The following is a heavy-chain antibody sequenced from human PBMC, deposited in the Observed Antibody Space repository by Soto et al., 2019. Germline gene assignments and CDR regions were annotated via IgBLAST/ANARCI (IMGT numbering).Heavy chain of an antibody. D-gene: IGHD6-19*01. CDR2: IIPIFGTA. CDR3: ADAVADYYYGMDV. J-gene: IGHJ6*02. CDR1: GGTFSSYA. V-gene: IGHV1-69*13. Sequence: SVKVSCKASGGTFSSYAISWVRQAPGQGLEWMGGIIPIFGTANYAQKFQGRVTITADESTSTAYMELSSLRSEDTAVYYCADAVADYYYGMDVRGQGTTVTVSS.